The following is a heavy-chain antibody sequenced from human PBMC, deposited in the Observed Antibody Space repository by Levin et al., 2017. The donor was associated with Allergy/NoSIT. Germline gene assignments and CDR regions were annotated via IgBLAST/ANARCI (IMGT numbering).Heavy chain of an antibody. CDR1: GFTFSSYA. V-gene: IGHV3-30-3*01. CDR2: ISYDGSNK. CDR3: ARASAAVGCSSSGCLDY. J-gene: IGHJ4*02. Sequence: GESLKISCAASGFTFSSYAMHWVRQAPGKGLEWVAVISYDGSNKYYADSVKGRFTISRDNSKNTLYLQMNSLRAEDTAVYYCARASAAVGCSSSGCLDYWGQGTLVTVSS. D-gene: IGHD6-19*01.